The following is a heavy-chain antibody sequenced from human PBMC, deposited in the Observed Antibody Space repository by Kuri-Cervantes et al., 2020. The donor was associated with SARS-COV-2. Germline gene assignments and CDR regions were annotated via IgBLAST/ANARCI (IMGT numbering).Heavy chain of an antibody. V-gene: IGHV4-34*01. CDR2: INHSGST. CDR1: GGSFSGYY. J-gene: IGHJ6*03. D-gene: IGHD3/OR15-3a*01. Sequence: SETLSLTCAVYGGSFSGYYWSWIRQPPGKGLEWIGEINHSGSTNYNPSLKSRVTISVDTSKNQFSLKLSSVTAADTAVYYCARDRFFWTTVPYYYYMDVWGKGTTVTVSS. CDR3: ARDRFFWTTVPYYYYMDV.